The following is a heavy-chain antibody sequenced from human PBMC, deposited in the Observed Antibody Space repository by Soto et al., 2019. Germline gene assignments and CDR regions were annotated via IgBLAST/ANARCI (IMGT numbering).Heavy chain of an antibody. CDR2: IDPSDSYT. D-gene: IGHD3-22*01. CDR3: ARDSYYYDSSDYSTDY. Sequence: PGESLKISCKGSGYSFTSYWISWVRQMPGKGLEWMGRIDPSDSYTNYSPSFQGHVTISADKSISTAYLQWSSLKASDTAMYYCARDSYYYDSSDYSTDYWGQGTLVTVSS. J-gene: IGHJ4*02. V-gene: IGHV5-10-1*01. CDR1: GYSFTSYW.